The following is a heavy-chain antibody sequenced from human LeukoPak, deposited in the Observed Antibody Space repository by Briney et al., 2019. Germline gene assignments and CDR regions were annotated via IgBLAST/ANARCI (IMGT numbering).Heavy chain of an antibody. V-gene: IGHV4-34*01. Sequence: PSETLSLTCAVYGVSFSGYYWSWIRQPPGKGLEWIGEINHSGSTNYNPSLKSRVTISVDTSKNQFSLKLSSVTAADTAVYYCARGRRCSGGSCALGYWGQGTLVTVSS. D-gene: IGHD2-15*01. CDR2: INHSGST. CDR3: ARGRRCSGGSCALGY. J-gene: IGHJ4*02. CDR1: GVSFSGYY.